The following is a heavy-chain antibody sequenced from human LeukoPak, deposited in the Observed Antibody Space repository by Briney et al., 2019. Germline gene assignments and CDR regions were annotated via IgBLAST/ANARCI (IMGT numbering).Heavy chain of an antibody. CDR2: IKRDGSEK. J-gene: IGHJ4*02. Sequence: GGSLRLSCAASGFTFSSYWMSWVRQAPGKGLEWVANIKRDGSEKYYVDSVKGRFTISRDNAKNSLYLQMNSLRAEDTAVYYCARARGSGYYYGYYFDYWGQGTLVTVSS. CDR3: ARARGSGYYYGYYFDY. V-gene: IGHV3-7*01. D-gene: IGHD3-22*01. CDR1: GFTFSSYW.